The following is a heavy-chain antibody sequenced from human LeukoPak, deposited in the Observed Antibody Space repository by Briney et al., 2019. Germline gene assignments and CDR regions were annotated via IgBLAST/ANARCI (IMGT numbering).Heavy chain of an antibody. CDR1: GFTFSDHA. J-gene: IGHJ4*02. CDR3: AKVLSGSQDY. V-gene: IGHV3-23*01. Sequence: GGSLRLSCAASGFTFSDHAMSWVRQAPGKGLNWLSTITGCAENTYCAGSVKGRFTISRDNSKNTVYLQMDSLRVEDTAVYYCAKVLSGSQDYWGQGTLVTVFS. CDR2: ITGCAENT. D-gene: IGHD1-26*01.